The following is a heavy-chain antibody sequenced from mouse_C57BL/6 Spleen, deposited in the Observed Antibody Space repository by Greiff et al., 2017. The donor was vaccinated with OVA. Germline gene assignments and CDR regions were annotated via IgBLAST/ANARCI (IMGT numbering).Heavy chain of an antibody. CDR1: GYTFTSYW. Sequence: QVQLQQPGTELVKPGASVKLSCKASGYTFTSYWMHWVKQRPGQGLEWIGNINPSNGGTNYNEKFKSKATLTVDKSSSTAYMQLSSLTSEDSAVYYCARPPNYYGSSYWYFDVWGTGTTVTVSS. V-gene: IGHV1-53*01. D-gene: IGHD1-1*01. CDR2: INPSNGGT. J-gene: IGHJ1*03. CDR3: ARPPNYYGSSYWYFDV.